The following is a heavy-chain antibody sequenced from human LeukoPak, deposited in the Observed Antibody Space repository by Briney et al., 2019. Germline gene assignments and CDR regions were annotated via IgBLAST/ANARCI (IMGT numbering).Heavy chain of an antibody. D-gene: IGHD6-19*01. V-gene: IGHV4-59*12. Sequence: SVTLSLTCTVSGGSISNYYWSWIRQPPGKGLEWIGYIYYSGSTNYNPSLKSRVTMSVDTSKNQFSLKLSSVTAADTAVYYCARAKAGSSSGFQYYFDYWGQGTLVTVSS. J-gene: IGHJ4*02. CDR1: GGSISNYY. CDR2: IYYSGST. CDR3: ARAKAGSSSGFQYYFDY.